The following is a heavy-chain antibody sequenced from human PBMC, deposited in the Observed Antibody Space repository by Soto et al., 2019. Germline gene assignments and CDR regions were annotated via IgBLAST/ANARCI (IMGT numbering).Heavy chain of an antibody. CDR1: VGTFSSYA. CDR2: IIPIFGTA. Sequence: SVKVSCKASVGTFSSYAISWVRQAPGQGLEWMGGIIPIFGTANYAQKFQGRVTITADESTSTAYMELSSLRSEDTAVYYCARDRARPGYPTGYYYYGMDVWGQGTTVTVSS. D-gene: IGHD3-9*01. CDR3: ARDRARPGYPTGYYYYGMDV. V-gene: IGHV1-69*13. J-gene: IGHJ6*02.